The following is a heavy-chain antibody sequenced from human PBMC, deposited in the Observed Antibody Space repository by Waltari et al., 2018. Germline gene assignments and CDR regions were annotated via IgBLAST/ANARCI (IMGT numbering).Heavy chain of an antibody. V-gene: IGHV4-39*01. D-gene: IGHD6-6*01. CDR2: IYYSGST. J-gene: IGHJ4*02. Sequence: QLQLQESGPGLVKPSETLSLTCTVSGGSISSSSYYWGRIRPPPGKGLEWIGSIYYSGSTYYNPSLKSRVTISVDTSKNQFSLKLSSVTAADTAVYYCARHHTYSSSSNRDYWGQGTLVTVSS. CDR3: ARHHTYSSSSNRDY. CDR1: GGSISSSSYY.